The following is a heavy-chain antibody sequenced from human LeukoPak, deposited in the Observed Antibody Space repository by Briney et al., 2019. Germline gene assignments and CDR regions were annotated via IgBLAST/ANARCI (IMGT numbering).Heavy chain of an antibody. Sequence: PGGSLRLSCAASGFTFSSYSLNWVRQAPGKGLERVSYISSSSSTIYYADSVKGRFTISRDNAKNSLYLQMNSLRAEDTAVYYCARSGAAGGYYFDYWGQGTLVTVSS. CDR1: GFTFSSYS. CDR2: ISSSSSTI. V-gene: IGHV3-48*04. D-gene: IGHD6-13*01. J-gene: IGHJ4*02. CDR3: ARSGAAGGYYFDY.